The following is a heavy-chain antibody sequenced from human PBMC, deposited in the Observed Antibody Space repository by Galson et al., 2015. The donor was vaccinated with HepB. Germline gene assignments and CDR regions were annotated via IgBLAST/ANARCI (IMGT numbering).Heavy chain of an antibody. CDR3: ARAYCSGDCYMVGV. CDR1: GFTFSDHS. J-gene: IGHJ4*02. Sequence: SLRLSCAASGFTFSDHSMDWVRQAPGKGLEWVGRIRDNTNNYNTDYAASVKGRFTISRDDSKNSLYLQMNSLKTEDTAVYYCARAYCSGDCYMVGVWGQGTLVIVSS. CDR2: IRDNTNNYNT. V-gene: IGHV3-72*01. D-gene: IGHD2-21*02.